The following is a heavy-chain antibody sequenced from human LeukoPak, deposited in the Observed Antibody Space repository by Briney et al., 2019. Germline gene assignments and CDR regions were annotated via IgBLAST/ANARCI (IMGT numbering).Heavy chain of an antibody. CDR2: IRYDGSNK. J-gene: IGHJ4*02. CDR1: GFTFSSYG. Sequence: PGGSLRLSCAASGFTFSSYGMHWVRQAPGKGLEWVAFIRYDGSNKYYADSVKGRFTISRDNSKNTLYLQMNSLRAEDTAVYYCARDWFRVTTVTDRPNINNLFDYWGQGTLVTVSS. V-gene: IGHV3-30*02. CDR3: ARDWFRVTTVTDRPNINNLFDY. D-gene: IGHD4-17*01.